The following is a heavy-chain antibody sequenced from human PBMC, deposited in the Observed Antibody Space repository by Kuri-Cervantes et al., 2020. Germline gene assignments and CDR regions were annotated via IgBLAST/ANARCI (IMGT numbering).Heavy chain of an antibody. D-gene: IGHD3-3*01. CDR1: GFTFDDYA. V-gene: IGHV3-9*01. Sequence: SLKISCAASGFTFDDYAMHWVRQAPGKGLEWVSGISWNSGSIGYADSVKGRFTISRDNSKNTLYLQMNSLRAEDTAVYYCAKDRAGDFWSGRYGMDVWGQGTTVTVSS. J-gene: IGHJ6*02. CDR3: AKDRAGDFWSGRYGMDV. CDR2: ISWNSGSI.